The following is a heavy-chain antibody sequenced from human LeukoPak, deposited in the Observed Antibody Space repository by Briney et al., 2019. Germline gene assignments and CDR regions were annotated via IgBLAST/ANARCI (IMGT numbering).Heavy chain of an antibody. CDR1: GGSISSYY. V-gene: IGHV4-59*12. D-gene: IGHD2-2*01. CDR3: AREGGDIVVVPAALRPYNWFDP. CDR2: IYYSGST. J-gene: IGHJ5*02. Sequence: SETLSLTCTVSGGSISSYYWSWIRQPPGKGLEWIGYIYYSGSTNYNPSLKSRVTISVDTSKNQFSLKLSSVTAADTAVYYCAREGGDIVVVPAALRPYNWFDPWGQGTLVTVSS.